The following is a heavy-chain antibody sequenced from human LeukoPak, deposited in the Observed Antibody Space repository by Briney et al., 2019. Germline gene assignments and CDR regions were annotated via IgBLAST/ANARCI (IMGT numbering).Heavy chain of an antibody. Sequence: GGSLRLSCAASGFTFDDYGMSWVRQAPGKGLEWVSGTNWNGGSTGYADSVKGRFTISRDNAKNSLYLQMNSLRAEDTALYYCARDTYDFWSGYYHDYWGQGTLVTVSS. J-gene: IGHJ4*02. CDR1: GFTFDDYG. V-gene: IGHV3-20*04. CDR2: TNWNGGST. D-gene: IGHD3-3*01. CDR3: ARDTYDFWSGYYHDY.